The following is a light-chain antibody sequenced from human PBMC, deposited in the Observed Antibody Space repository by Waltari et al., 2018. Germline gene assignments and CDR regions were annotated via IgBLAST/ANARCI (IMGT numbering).Light chain of an antibody. CDR3: HVWDSSSDQQE. J-gene: IGLJ2*01. CDR1: NIGSKS. Sequence: SYVLTQPPSVSVAPGKAATITCGGTNIGSKSGPYYQQKPGQAPVLVIKYDTDRPSGIPERISGSNSGNTATLTISRVEAGDEADYYCHVWDSSSDQQEFGGGTKLTVL. CDR2: YDT. V-gene: IGLV3-21*04.